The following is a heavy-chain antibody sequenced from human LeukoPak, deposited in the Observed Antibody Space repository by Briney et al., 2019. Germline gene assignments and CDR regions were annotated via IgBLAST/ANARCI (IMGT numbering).Heavy chain of an antibody. D-gene: IGHD4-23*01. CDR3: ARDKLVRMDYYYYGVDV. V-gene: IGHV4-59*01. CDR2: IYYSGST. CDR1: GGSISSYY. Sequence: SETLSLTCTVSGGSISSYYWSWIRQPPGKGLEWIGYIYYSGSTNYNPSLKSRVTISVDTSKNQFSLKLSSVTAADTAVYYCARDKLVRMDYYYYGVDVWGQGTTVTVSS. J-gene: IGHJ6*02.